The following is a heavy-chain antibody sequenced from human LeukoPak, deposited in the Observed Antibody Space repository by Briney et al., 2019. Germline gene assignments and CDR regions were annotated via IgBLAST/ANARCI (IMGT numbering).Heavy chain of an antibody. J-gene: IGHJ4*02. CDR2: ISYDGSNK. D-gene: IGHD3-10*01. V-gene: IGHV3-30*18. CDR1: GFTFSSYG. Sequence: GRSLRLSCAASGFTFSSYGMHWVRQAPGKGLEWVAVISYDGSNKYYADSVKGRFTISRDNSKNTLYLQMNSLRAEDTAVYYCAKDGNYYGSSGYFDYWGQGTLVTVSS. CDR3: AKDGNYYGSSGYFDY.